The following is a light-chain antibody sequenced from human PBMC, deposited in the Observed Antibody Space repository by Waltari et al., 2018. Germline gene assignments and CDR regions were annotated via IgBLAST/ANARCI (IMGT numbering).Light chain of an antibody. CDR1: SLSTHF. V-gene: IGLV3-25*03. CDR2: KDT. CDR3: QTADLGGDVV. J-gene: IGLJ2*01. Sequence: SYEVTQPPSVSVSPGQTARITCSGDSLSTHFVYWYQQKSGQAPVLVIFKDTERASGIPERFSGSTSGTIVTLTINGVQAQDEADYYCQTADLGGDVVFGGGTKLTVL.